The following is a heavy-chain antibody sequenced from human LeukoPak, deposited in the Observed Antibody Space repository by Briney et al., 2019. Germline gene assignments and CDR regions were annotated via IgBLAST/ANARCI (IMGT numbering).Heavy chain of an antibody. D-gene: IGHD6-6*01. CDR1: GGSISSYY. Sequence: KSSETLSLTCTVSGGSISSYYWSWIRQPPGKGLEWIGYIYYSGSTNYNPSLKSRVTISVDTSKNQFSLKLSSVTAADTAVYYCAKDRSSSSFNYYYYYMDVWGKGTTVTVSS. V-gene: IGHV4-59*12. CDR3: AKDRSSSSFNYYYYYMDV. J-gene: IGHJ6*03. CDR2: IYYSGST.